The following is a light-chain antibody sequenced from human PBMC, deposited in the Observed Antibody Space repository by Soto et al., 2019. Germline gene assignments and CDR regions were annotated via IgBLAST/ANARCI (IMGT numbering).Light chain of an antibody. J-gene: IGKJ4*01. CDR3: QQYGSSQLT. Sequence: EIVLTQSPGTLSLSPGERATLSCRASQSVSSSYLAWYQQKPGQAPRLLIYGSSSRATGIPDRFSGSGSGTDVTLTISRLEPEDFAVYYCQQYGSSQLTFGGGTTVESK. CDR2: GSS. V-gene: IGKV3-20*01. CDR1: QSVSSSY.